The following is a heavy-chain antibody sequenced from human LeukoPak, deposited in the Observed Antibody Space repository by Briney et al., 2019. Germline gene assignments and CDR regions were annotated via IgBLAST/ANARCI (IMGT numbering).Heavy chain of an antibody. D-gene: IGHD6-19*01. J-gene: IGHJ4*02. CDR2: INSDGDGT. Sequence: GGSLRLSCAASGFTFTNYAMHWVRQAPGKGLEFVAAINSDGDGTYYGNSVKGTFTISRDTSKNTLFLQMDSLRPDDTSVYYCARDKRNSNGWYATFDYWGQGTLVTVSS. CDR3: ARDKRNSNGWYATFDY. V-gene: IGHV3-64*01. CDR1: GFTFTNYA.